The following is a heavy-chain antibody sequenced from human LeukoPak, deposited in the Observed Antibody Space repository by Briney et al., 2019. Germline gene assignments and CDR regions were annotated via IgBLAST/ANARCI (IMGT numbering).Heavy chain of an antibody. D-gene: IGHD4-23*01. CDR1: GFTFSSYA. CDR2: ISGSGGST. CDR3: ARDPKAGYGDNGDY. V-gene: IGHV3-23*01. J-gene: IGHJ4*02. Sequence: GGSLRLSCAASGFTFSSYAMSWVRQAPGKGLEWVSAISGSGGSTYYADSVKGRFTISRDNSKNTLYLQMNSLRAEDTAIYYCARDPKAGYGDNGDYWGQGTLVTVSS.